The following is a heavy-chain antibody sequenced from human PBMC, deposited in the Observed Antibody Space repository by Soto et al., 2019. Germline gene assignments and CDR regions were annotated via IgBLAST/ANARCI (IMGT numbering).Heavy chain of an antibody. CDR3: ARDLRGGYNSFDY. Sequence: GGSLRLSCAASGFTFSGYWMTWVRQAPGQGLEWVANINRDGDEENYVHSVKGRFTISRDNAKNSLSLHLSSLRADDTAVYYCARDLRGGYNSFDYWDQGALVTVSS. CDR1: GFTFSGYW. CDR2: INRDGDEE. D-gene: IGHD5-12*01. J-gene: IGHJ4*02. V-gene: IGHV3-7*03.